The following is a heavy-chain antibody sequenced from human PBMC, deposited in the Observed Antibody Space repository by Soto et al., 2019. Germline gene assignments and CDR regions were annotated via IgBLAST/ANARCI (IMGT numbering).Heavy chain of an antibody. CDR2: IYYSGST. V-gene: IGHV4-59*01. CDR3: ARYQGLYYYNYMDV. J-gene: IGHJ6*03. CDR1: AGSISTYY. Sequence: SETLSLTCTVSAGSISTYYWSWIRQPPGKGLEWIGYIYYSGSTNYNPSLKSRVTISVDTSKNQFSLKLSSVTAADTAVYYCARYQGLYYYNYMDVWGKGTTVTVFS.